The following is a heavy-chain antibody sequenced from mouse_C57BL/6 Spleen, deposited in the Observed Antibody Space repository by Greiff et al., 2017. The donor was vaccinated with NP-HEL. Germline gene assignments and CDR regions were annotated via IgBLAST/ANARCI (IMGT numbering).Heavy chain of an antibody. V-gene: IGHV1-80*01. Sequence: QVQLQQSGAELVKPGASVKISCKASGYAFSSYWMNWVKQRPGKGLEWIGQIYPGDGDTNYNGKFKGKATLTADKSSSTAYMQLSSLTSEDSAVYFCATGDGSSSAWFAYWGQGTLVTVSA. CDR3: ATGDGSSSAWFAY. D-gene: IGHD1-1*01. J-gene: IGHJ3*01. CDR1: GYAFSSYW. CDR2: IYPGDGDT.